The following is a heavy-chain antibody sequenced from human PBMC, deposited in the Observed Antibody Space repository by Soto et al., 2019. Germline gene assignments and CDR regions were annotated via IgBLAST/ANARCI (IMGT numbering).Heavy chain of an antibody. CDR1: GFTFSSYA. CDR2: ISGSGGST. V-gene: IGHV3-23*01. Sequence: GGSLRLSCAASGFTFSSYAMSWVRQAPGKGLEWVSAISGSGGSTYYADSVKGRFTISRDNSKNTLYLQMNSLRAEDTAVYYCAKSLYFGDYGKNFDFWGQGTLVTGSS. J-gene: IGHJ4*02. D-gene: IGHD4-17*01. CDR3: AKSLYFGDYGKNFDF.